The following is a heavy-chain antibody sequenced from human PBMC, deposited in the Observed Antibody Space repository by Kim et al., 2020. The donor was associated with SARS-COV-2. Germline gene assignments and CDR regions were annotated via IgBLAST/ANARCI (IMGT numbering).Heavy chain of an antibody. CDR2: IYHSGST. J-gene: IGHJ5*02. D-gene: IGHD3-22*01. CDR3: ARGGSHDSSGYSLEYNWFDP. V-gene: IGHV4-30-2*01. CDR1: GGSISSGGYS. Sequence: SETLSLTCAVSGGSISSGGYSWSWIRQPPGKGLEWIGYIYHSGSTYYNPSLKSRVTISVDRSKNQFSLKLSSVTAADTAVYYCARGGSHDSSGYSLEYNWFDPWGQGTLVTVSS.